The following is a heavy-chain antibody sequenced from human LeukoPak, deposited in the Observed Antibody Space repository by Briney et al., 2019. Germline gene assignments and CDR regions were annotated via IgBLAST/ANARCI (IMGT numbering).Heavy chain of an antibody. CDR3: ARVGDITGMYNWFDP. D-gene: IGHD1-20*01. CDR2: IYYSGST. Sequence: SETLSLTCTVSGGSISSGGYYWSWIRQHPGKGLEWIGYIYYSGSTYYNPSLKSRVTISVDTSKNQFSLKLSSVTAADTAVYYCARVGDITGMYNWFDPWGQETLVTVSS. J-gene: IGHJ5*02. CDR1: GGSISSGGYY. V-gene: IGHV4-31*03.